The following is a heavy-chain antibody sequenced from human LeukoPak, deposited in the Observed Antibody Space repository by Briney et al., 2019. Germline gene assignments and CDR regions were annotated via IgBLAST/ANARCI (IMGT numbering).Heavy chain of an antibody. D-gene: IGHD3-3*01. J-gene: IGHJ3*02. CDR2: IYHSGST. Sequence: TSETLSLTCSVSAYSISSGFFWGWIRQPPGKGLEWIGSIYHSGSTNYNPSLKSRVTISVDTSKNQFSLKLSSVTAADTAVYYCARHPYYDFWSGYPRRPPAFDIWGQGTMVTVSS. CDR1: AYSISSGFF. V-gene: IGHV4-38-2*02. CDR3: ARHPYYDFWSGYPRRPPAFDI.